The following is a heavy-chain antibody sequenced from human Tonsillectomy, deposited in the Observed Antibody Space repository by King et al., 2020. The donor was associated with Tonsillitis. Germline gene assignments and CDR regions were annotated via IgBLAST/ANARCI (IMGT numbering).Heavy chain of an antibody. CDR2: ISRNGDNT. V-gene: IGHV3-64D*06. D-gene: IGHD1-14*01. Sequence: VQLVESGGGLVQPGGSLRVSCSASGFTVTNFSDFAMHWVRQAPGKALEYVSGISRNGDNTYYADSVKGRFTISRDNSRNTIHLLMSGLRAEETAVYYCVKGHSITGVSRDWFDPWGQGTLVTVSS. CDR3: VKGHSITGVSRDWFDP. J-gene: IGHJ5*02. CDR1: GFTVTNFSDFA.